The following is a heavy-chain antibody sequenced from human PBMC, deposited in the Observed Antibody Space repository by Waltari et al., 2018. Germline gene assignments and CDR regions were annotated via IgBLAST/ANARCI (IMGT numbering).Heavy chain of an antibody. J-gene: IGHJ6*02. Sequence: QVQLVQSGAEVKKPGSSVKVSCKASGGTFSSYAISWVRQAPGQGLEWMGGIIPIFGKANYAPKFQGRVTITADESTSTAYMELSSLRSEDTAVYYCARGTAYSSGWHDYYYYGMDVWGQGTTVTVSS. CDR1: GGTFSSYA. CDR3: ARGTAYSSGWHDYYYYGMDV. CDR2: IIPIFGKA. V-gene: IGHV1-69*01. D-gene: IGHD6-19*01.